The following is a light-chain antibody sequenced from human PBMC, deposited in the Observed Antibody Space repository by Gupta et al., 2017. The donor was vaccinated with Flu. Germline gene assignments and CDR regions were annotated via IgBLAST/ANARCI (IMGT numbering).Light chain of an antibody. J-gene: IGKJ4*01. CDR1: QSVISDY. CDR2: AAS. V-gene: IGKV3-20*01. CDR3: QQDGCSPLT. Sequence: EIVLTQAPGTLSLSPGERATLSCRASQSVISDYLAWYQQKSGQPPRLLIYAASHRATGIPDRCSGGGSGTDFTLTISRLEPEDCAVYYCQQDGCSPLTFGGGTKLEIK.